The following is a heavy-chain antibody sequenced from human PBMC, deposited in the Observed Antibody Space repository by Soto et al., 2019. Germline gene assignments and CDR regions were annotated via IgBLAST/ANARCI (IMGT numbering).Heavy chain of an antibody. Sequence: QVQLVQSGAEVRKPGSSVSVSCKASGGSFNRHTISWVRQAPGQGLEWMGGIIPIFGTANHAQKFQGRGTIIADESTSTVYMELSSLRSDDTAIDYCARGWGYDSTDYYYAYWGQGTLVIVSS. D-gene: IGHD3-22*01. CDR3: ARGWGYDSTDYYYAY. CDR1: GGSFNRHT. J-gene: IGHJ4*02. V-gene: IGHV1-69*01. CDR2: IIPIFGTA.